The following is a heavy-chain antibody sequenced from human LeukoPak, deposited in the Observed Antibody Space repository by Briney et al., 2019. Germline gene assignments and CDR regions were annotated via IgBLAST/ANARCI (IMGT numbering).Heavy chain of an antibody. CDR2: INHSGST. Sequence: SETLSLTCAVYGGSFSGYYWSWIRQPPGKGLEWIGEINHSGSTNYNPPLKSRVTISVDTSKNQFSLKLSSVTAADTAVYYCARGLLVGAYYWGQGTLVTASS. D-gene: IGHD1-26*01. V-gene: IGHV4-34*01. CDR1: GGSFSGYY. CDR3: ARGLLVGAYY. J-gene: IGHJ4*02.